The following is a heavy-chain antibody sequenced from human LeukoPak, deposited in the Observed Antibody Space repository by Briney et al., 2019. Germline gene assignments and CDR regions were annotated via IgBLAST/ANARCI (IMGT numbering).Heavy chain of an antibody. Sequence: PSETLSLTCAVYGGSFSGYYWSWIRQPPGKGLEWIGEINHSGSTNYNPSLKSRVTISVDTSKNQFSLKLSSVTAADTAVYYCARGRKQWLVRADEEFDYWGQGTLVTVSS. CDR1: GGSFSGYY. V-gene: IGHV4-34*01. CDR2: INHSGST. D-gene: IGHD6-19*01. J-gene: IGHJ4*02. CDR3: ARGRKQWLVRADEEFDY.